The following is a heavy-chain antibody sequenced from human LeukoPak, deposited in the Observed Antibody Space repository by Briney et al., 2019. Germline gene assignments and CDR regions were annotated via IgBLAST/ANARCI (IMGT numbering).Heavy chain of an antibody. CDR2: IKQDGSEK. Sequence: GGSLRLSCAASGFTFSSYAMSWVRQAPGKGLEWVANIKQDGSEKYYVDSVKGRFTISRDNAKNSLYLQMNSLRAEDTAVYYCARDLHPGIAVAGTWYWGQGTLVTVSS. V-gene: IGHV3-7*01. CDR3: ARDLHPGIAVAGTWY. CDR1: GFTFSSYA. J-gene: IGHJ4*02. D-gene: IGHD6-19*01.